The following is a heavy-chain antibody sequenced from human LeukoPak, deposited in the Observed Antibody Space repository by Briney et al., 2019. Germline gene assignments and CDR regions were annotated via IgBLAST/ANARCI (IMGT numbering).Heavy chain of an antibody. CDR2: IYPDDTDI. CDR1: GFSFTCYW. Sequence: GESLKISCKGSGFSFTCYWIGWVRQMPGKGLEWMGIIYPDDTDIRYHPSFQGQVTISADKSINTAYLQWSSLKSSDTALYYCARGATKVREVTSGYYWGQGTLVTVSS. J-gene: IGHJ4*02. D-gene: IGHD4-11*01. V-gene: IGHV5-51*01. CDR3: ARGATKVREVTSGYY.